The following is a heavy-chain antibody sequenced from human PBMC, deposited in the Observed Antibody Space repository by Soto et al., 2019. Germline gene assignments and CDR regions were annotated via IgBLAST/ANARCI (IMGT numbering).Heavy chain of an antibody. CDR1: GGTFSSYA. V-gene: IGHV1-69*13. D-gene: IGHD3-10*01. Sequence: SVKVSCKASGGTFSSYAISWVRQAPGQGLEWMGGIIPIFGTANYAQKFQGRVTITADESTSTAYMELSSLGSEDTAVYYCARDTMRMVRGVAEYYYYGMDVWGQGTTVTVSS. CDR3: ARDTMRMVRGVAEYYYYGMDV. CDR2: IIPIFGTA. J-gene: IGHJ6*02.